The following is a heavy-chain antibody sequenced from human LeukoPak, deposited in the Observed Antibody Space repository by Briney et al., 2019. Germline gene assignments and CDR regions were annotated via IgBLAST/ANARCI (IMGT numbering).Heavy chain of an antibody. CDR2: ISSNSDNT. V-gene: IGHV1-18*01. D-gene: IGHD3-16*01. J-gene: IGHJ4*02. Sequence: ASVNVSCKATGYTFTSYGISWVRQAPGQGLEWVGWISSNSDNTNYAQKSQGRVTMTTDTSTSTAYMELRSLRSDDTAVYYCARDWGSIKVITDYWGQGTLVTVSS. CDR1: GYTFTSYG. CDR3: ARDWGSIKVITDY.